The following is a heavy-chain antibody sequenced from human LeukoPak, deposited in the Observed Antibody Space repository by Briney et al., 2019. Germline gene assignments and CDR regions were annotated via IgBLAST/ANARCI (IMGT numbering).Heavy chain of an antibody. CDR2: IKQDGSEK. Sequence: GGSLRLSCVASGLSFGNYWMDWVRQAPGKGLEWVGNIKQDGSEKYYVDAVKGRFTISRDNAKNSLYLDMNSLRVEDTAIYYCTRDFDPWGQGTLVTVSS. V-gene: IGHV3-7*01. J-gene: IGHJ5*02. CDR1: GLSFGNYW. CDR3: TRDFDP.